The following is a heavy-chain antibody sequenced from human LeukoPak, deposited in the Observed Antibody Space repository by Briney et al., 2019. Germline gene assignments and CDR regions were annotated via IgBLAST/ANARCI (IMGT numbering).Heavy chain of an antibody. CDR1: GFPYSSYD. V-gene: IGHV3-48*03. CDR2: ISSSGSTI. Sequence: GGSVRLLRAASGFPYSSYDKNWVRQAPGKGLEWVSYISSSGSTIYYADSVKGRFTISRDNAKNSLYLQMNSLRAEDTAVYYCARDFRVVVAATAGLYGMDVWGQGTTVTVS. CDR3: ARDFRVVVAATAGLYGMDV. D-gene: IGHD2-15*01. J-gene: IGHJ6*02.